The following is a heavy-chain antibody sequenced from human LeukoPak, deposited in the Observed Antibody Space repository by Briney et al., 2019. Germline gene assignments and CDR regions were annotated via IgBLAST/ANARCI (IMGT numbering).Heavy chain of an antibody. J-gene: IGHJ4*02. V-gene: IGHV3-21*01. CDR1: GFTFSSYS. Sequence: GGSLRLSCAASGFTFSSYSMNWVRQAPGKGLEWVSSIGSSSSYIYYADSVKGRFTISRDNAKNSLYLQMNSLRAEDTAVYYCARDSCSSTSCHIDYWGQGTLVTVSS. CDR2: IGSSSSYI. D-gene: IGHD2-2*01. CDR3: ARDSCSSTSCHIDY.